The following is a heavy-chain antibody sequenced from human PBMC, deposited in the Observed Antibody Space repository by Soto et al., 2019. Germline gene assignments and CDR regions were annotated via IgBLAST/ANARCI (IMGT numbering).Heavy chain of an antibody. V-gene: IGHV3-20*04. J-gene: IGHJ4*02. D-gene: IGHD3-22*01. CDR3: ARSEWDTTYYYDSSGYPDY. Sequence: GGSLRLSCAASGFTFDDYGMSWVRQAPGKGLEWVSGINWNGGSTGYADSVKGRFTISRDNAKNSLYLQMNSLRAEDTALYYCARSEWDTTYYYDSSGYPDYWGQGTLVTVSS. CDR1: GFTFDDYG. CDR2: INWNGGST.